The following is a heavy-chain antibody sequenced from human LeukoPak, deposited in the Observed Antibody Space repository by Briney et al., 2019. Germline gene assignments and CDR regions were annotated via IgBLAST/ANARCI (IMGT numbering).Heavy chain of an antibody. CDR1: GFTFSSYE. CDR3: ANSPYSSSLLDY. Sequence: GGSLRLSCAASGFTFSSYEMNWVRQAPGKGLEWVSYISSSGSTIYYADSVKGRFTISRDNAKNSLYLQMNSLRAEDTAVYYCANSPYSSSLLDYWGHGTLVTVFS. J-gene: IGHJ4*01. V-gene: IGHV3-48*03. CDR2: ISSSGSTI. D-gene: IGHD6-13*01.